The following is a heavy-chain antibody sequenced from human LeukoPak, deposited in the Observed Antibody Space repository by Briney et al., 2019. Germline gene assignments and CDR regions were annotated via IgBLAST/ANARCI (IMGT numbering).Heavy chain of an antibody. J-gene: IGHJ4*02. D-gene: IGHD3-10*01. CDR2: INPNSGGT. CDR1: GYTFTGYY. V-gene: IGHV1-2*02. CDR3: ARAGITMVRGVSDY. Sequence: ASVKVSCKASGYTFTGYYMHWVRQAPGQGLEWMGWINPNSGGTNYAQKFQGRVTITRDTSISTAYMELSRLRSDDTAIYYCARAGITMVRGVSDYWGQGTLVTVSS.